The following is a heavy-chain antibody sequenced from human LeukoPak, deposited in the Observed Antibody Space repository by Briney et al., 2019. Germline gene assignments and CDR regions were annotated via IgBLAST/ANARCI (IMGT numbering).Heavy chain of an antibody. CDR1: GFSFSEYW. CDR2: IKRDGSEK. V-gene: IGHV3-7*01. Sequence: PGGSLRLSCAASGFSFSEYWMSWVRQAPGKGLEWVAKIKRDGSEKYYVDSVKGRFTISRDNAKNSLYLQMNSLRAEDTAVYYCARRVYAGGCWGQGTLVTVSS. CDR3: ARRVYAGGC. D-gene: IGHD6-6*01. J-gene: IGHJ4*02.